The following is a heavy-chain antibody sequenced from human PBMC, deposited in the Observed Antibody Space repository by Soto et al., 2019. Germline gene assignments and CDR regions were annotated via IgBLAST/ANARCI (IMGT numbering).Heavy chain of an antibody. CDR1: GGSLSSYY. CDR2: IFYSGHL. Sequence: PSETLSLTCVVSGGSLSSYYWSWIRQPPGKGLEWIGYIFYSGHLKYNPSLKSRLTISVDTSKNQFSLKLSSVTAADTAVYYCARTYVGPPLNYFDYWGQGTLVTVS. J-gene: IGHJ4*02. CDR3: ARTYVGPPLNYFDY. V-gene: IGHV4-59*08. D-gene: IGHD3-16*01.